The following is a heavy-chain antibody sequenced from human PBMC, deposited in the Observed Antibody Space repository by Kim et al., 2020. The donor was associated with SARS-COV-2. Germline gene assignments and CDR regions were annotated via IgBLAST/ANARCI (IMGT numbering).Heavy chain of an antibody. Sequence: STSYAQKFQGRVTMTRDTSTSTVYMELSSLRSEDTAVYYCAITVSAAFDIWGQGTMVTVSS. CDR2: ST. D-gene: IGHD4-4*01. J-gene: IGHJ3*02. V-gene: IGHV1-46*01. CDR3: AITVSAAFDI.